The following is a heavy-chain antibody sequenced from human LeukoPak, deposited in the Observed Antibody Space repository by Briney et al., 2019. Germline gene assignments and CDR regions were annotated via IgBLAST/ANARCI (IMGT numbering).Heavy chain of an antibody. Sequence: GGSQRLSCAASGFTFSGYAMSWVRQAPGRGLEWVSTITGSSGGTYYADSVKGRFTISRDNSKNTVSLQMNSLRAEDTAVYYCTRTGDEYYYDRSEGKDWFDPWGQGTLVTVSS. D-gene: IGHD3-22*01. J-gene: IGHJ5*02. CDR2: ITGSSGGT. CDR3: TRTGDEYYYDRSEGKDWFDP. CDR1: GFTFSGYA. V-gene: IGHV3-23*01.